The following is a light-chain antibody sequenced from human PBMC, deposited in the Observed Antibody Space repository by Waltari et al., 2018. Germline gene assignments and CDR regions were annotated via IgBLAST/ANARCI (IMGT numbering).Light chain of an antibody. CDR2: EVT. V-gene: IGLV2-23*02. CDR1: SSDVGSYNL. J-gene: IGLJ1*01. CDR3: CSYVGSSTALYV. Sequence: QSALTQPASVSGSPGQSITLSCTGPSSDVGSYNLVPCYQQHPGKAPKLMIYEVTERPSGVSNRLSGSKSGKTASLTISGLQAEDEADYYCCSYVGSSTALYVFGTGTKFTVL.